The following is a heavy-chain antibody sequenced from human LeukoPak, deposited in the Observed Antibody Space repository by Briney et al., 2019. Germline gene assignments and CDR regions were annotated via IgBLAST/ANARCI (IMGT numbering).Heavy chain of an antibody. CDR3: ARDTYSSGWSAYWYFDL. J-gene: IGHJ2*01. Sequence: GGSLRLSCAASGFTFSSYNMNWVRQAPGKGLEWVSSITSSSNYIYYADSVKGRFTISRDNAKNSLYLQMNSLRAEDTAVYYCARDTYSSGWSAYWYFDLWGRGTLVTVSS. CDR1: GFTFSSYN. V-gene: IGHV3-21*01. CDR2: ITSSSNYI. D-gene: IGHD6-19*01.